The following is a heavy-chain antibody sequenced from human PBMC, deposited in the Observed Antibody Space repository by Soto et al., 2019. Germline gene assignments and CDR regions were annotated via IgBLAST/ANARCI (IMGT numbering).Heavy chain of an antibody. J-gene: IGHJ6*02. V-gene: IGHV1-69*13. Sequence: VQLVQSGAEVKKPGSSVKVSCKASGGTFTNYAFSWLRQAPGQALEWLGGIIPIFGTADYPQKFQGRVTITAEEPTRPLEVELGAVGADNGAVYYSRTSLKDGEICENYSYGMEVSGQGTTVTVSS. CDR3: RTSLKDGEICENYSYGMEV. CDR2: IIPIFGTA. CDR1: GGTFTNYA. D-gene: IGHD4-17*01.